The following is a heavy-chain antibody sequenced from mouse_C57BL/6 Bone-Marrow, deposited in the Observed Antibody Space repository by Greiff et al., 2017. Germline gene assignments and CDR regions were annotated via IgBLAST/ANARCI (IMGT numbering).Heavy chain of an antibody. Sequence: EVKLMESGGGLVKPGGSLKLSCAASGFTFSSYAMSWVRQTPEKRLEWVATISDGGSYTYYPDNVKGRFTISRDNAKNNLYRQMSHLKAEDTAMYYCARDRCSFDYWGQGTTLTVAS. CDR2: ISDGGSYT. CDR1: GFTFSSYA. J-gene: IGHJ2*01. CDR3: ARDRCSFDY. V-gene: IGHV5-4*01.